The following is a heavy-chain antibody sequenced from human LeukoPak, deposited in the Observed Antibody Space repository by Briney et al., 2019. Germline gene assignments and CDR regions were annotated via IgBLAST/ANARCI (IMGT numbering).Heavy chain of an antibody. CDR1: GFTFSSYS. CDR3: ARVWSSSGWYQDY. J-gene: IGHJ4*02. CDR2: ISSSSRSM. Sequence: PGGSLRLSCAASGFTFSSYSMNWVRQAPGKGLEWVSYISSSSRSMYYKDSVKGRFTISRDNAKNSLYLQMNSLRDGDTAVYYCARVWSSSGWYQDYWGQGALVTVSS. V-gene: IGHV3-48*02. D-gene: IGHD6-19*01.